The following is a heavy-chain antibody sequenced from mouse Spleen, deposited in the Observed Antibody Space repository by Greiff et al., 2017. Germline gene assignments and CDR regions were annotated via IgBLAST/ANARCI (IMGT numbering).Heavy chain of an antibody. CDR2: ISYDGSN. V-gene: IGHV3-6*01. CDR1: GYSITSGYY. CDR3: ARDYDYDRGFDY. Sequence: EVQLKESGPGLVKPSQSLSLTCSVTGYSITSGYYWNWIRQFPGNKLEWMGYISYDGSNNYNPSLKNRISITRDTSKNQFFLKLNSVTTEDTATYYCARDYDYDRGFDYWGQGTTLTVSS. D-gene: IGHD2-4*01. J-gene: IGHJ2*01.